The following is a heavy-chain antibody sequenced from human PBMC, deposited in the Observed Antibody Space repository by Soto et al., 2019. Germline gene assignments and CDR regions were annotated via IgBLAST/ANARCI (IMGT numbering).Heavy chain of an antibody. CDR1: GASITSSY. V-gene: IGHV4-59*01. CDR3: ARGGNRYSNVASGVGGFDY. J-gene: IGHJ4*02. CDR2: VYHTGAT. D-gene: IGHD5-12*01. Sequence: SETLSLTCTVSGASITSSYWSWIRQSPGKGLEWIAYVYHTGATNYNPSLKSRVTISLDTSKSQFSLNLTSLSTADTAVYFCARGGNRYSNVASGVGGFDYWRQGSLVTVSS.